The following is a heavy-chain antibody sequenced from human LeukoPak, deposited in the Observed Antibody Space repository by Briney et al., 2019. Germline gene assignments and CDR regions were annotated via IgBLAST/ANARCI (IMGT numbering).Heavy chain of an antibody. CDR3: AKGPFSTICTNGVCYALDY. V-gene: IGHV3-23*01. J-gene: IGHJ4*02. Sequence: PGGSLRLSCAASGFTFSSYAMSWVRQAPGEGLEWVSAISGSGGSTYYADSVKGRFTISRDNSKNTLYLQMNSLRAEDTAVYYCAKGPFSTICTNGVCYALDYWGQGTLVTVSS. CDR1: GFTFSSYA. D-gene: IGHD2-8*01. CDR2: ISGSGGST.